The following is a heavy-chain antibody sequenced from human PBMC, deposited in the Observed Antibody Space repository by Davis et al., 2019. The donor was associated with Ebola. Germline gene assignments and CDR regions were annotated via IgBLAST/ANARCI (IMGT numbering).Heavy chain of an antibody. CDR1: GGTFSSYA. CDR3: ASANSSSAYYYYGMDV. Sequence: SVKVSCKASGGTFSSYAISWVRQAPGQGLEWMGGIIPIFGTANYAQKFQGRVTITADESTSTAYMELSSLRSEDTAVYYCASANSSSAYYYYGMDVWGKGTTVTVSS. J-gene: IGHJ6*04. CDR2: IIPIFGTA. V-gene: IGHV1-69*13. D-gene: IGHD6-6*01.